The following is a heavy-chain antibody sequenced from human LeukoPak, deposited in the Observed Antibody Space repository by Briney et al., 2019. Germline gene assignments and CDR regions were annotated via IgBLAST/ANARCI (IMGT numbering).Heavy chain of an antibody. D-gene: IGHD3-10*01. CDR3: ARLGDYGSGSYYPTKDY. Sequence: PGGSLRLSCAASGFTFSSYSMNWVRQAPGEGLEWVSSISSSSSYIYYADSVKGRFTISRDNAKNSLYLQMNSLRAEDTAVYYCARLGDYGSGSYYPTKDYWGQGTLVTVSS. CDR2: ISSSSSYI. V-gene: IGHV3-21*01. CDR1: GFTFSSYS. J-gene: IGHJ4*02.